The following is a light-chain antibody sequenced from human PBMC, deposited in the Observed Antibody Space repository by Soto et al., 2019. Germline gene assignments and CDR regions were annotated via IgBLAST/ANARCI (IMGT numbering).Light chain of an antibody. J-gene: IGLJ1*01. CDR2: EVT. CDR1: SSDFGAYNF. V-gene: IGLV2-14*01. CDR3: SSYTSSNTPYV. Sequence: QSVLTQPASVSGSPGQSITMSCTGSSSDFGAYNFVSWYQHHPGKAPKLILYEVTTRPSGVSSRFSGSKSGNTASLTTSGLQADDEANYYCSSYTSSNTPYVFGTGTKVTVL.